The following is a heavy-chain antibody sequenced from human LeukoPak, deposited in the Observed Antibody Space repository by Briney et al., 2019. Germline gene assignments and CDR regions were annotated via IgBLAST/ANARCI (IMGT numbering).Heavy chain of an antibody. CDR3: AKGWSGMDV. Sequence: GGSLRLSCAASGFTFSSYAMHWVRQAPGKGLEWVAVISYDGSNKYYADSVKGRFTISRDNSKNTLYLQMNSLRAEDTAVYYCAKGWSGMDVWGQGTTVTVSS. V-gene: IGHV3-30*04. CDR1: GFTFSSYA. J-gene: IGHJ6*02. CDR2: ISYDGSNK.